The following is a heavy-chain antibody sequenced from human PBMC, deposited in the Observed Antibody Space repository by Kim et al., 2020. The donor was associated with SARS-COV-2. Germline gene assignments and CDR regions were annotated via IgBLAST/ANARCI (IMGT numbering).Heavy chain of an antibody. J-gene: IGHJ6*02. Sequence: GGSLRLSCAASGFTFSSYAMSWVRQAPGKGLEWVSAISGSGGSTYYADSVKGRFTISRDNSKNTLYLQMNSLRAEDTAVYYCAKDMDSSWSGSYYNWFRWGGMDVWGQGTTVTVSS. V-gene: IGHV3-23*01. D-gene: IGHD3-10*01. CDR2: ISGSGGST. CDR3: AKDMDSSWSGSYYNWFRWGGMDV. CDR1: GFTFSSYA.